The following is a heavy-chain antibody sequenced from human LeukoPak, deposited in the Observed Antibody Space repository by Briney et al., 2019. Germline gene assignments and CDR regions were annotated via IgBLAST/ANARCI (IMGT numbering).Heavy chain of an antibody. D-gene: IGHD6-19*01. J-gene: IGHJ4*02. Sequence: QPGRSLRLSCAASGFTFDDYAMHWVRQAPGKGLEWVSGISWNSGSIGYADSVKGRFTISRDNAKNSLYLQMNSLRAEDTAVYYCAREGSSGWAPPDSWGQGTLVTVSS. CDR2: ISWNSGSI. CDR1: GFTFDDYA. V-gene: IGHV3-9*01. CDR3: AREGSSGWAPPDS.